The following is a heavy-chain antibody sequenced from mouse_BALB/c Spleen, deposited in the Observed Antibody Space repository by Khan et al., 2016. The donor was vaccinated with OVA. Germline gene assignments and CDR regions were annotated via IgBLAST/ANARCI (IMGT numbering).Heavy chain of an antibody. V-gene: IGHV1S135*01. CDR3: TRHGYVAWFTY. CDR2: IDPFSGGP. CDR1: GYSFTSYY. Sequence: EVQLQQSGPELMKPGASVKISCKASGYSFTSYYIHWVMQSHGKSLEWIGYIDPFSGGPTSNQNFKGKATLTVDKSSSTASIHLINLTSEASAVYYWTRHGYVAWFTYWGQGTLVTVSA. D-gene: IGHD2-2*01. J-gene: IGHJ3*01.